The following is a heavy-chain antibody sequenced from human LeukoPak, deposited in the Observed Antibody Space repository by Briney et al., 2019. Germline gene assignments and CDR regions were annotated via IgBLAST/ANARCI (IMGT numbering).Heavy chain of an antibody. CDR2: ISCRGGST. Sequence: RGSLRLSCAASGLTFSSYAMSWVRQAPEGGLEWVSSISCRGGSTYYADSVKGRFTISRDNSQNTLYLQMDSLRAEDTAVYYCGKDGMATPYRGPFDHWGQETLVTVSS. J-gene: IGHJ4*02. CDR1: GLTFSSYA. V-gene: IGHV3-23*01. CDR3: GKDGMATPYRGPFDH. D-gene: IGHD5-24*01.